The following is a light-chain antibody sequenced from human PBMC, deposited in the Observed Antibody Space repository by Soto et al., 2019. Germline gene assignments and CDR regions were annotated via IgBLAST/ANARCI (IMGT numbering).Light chain of an antibody. CDR3: QHRGDWPPIT. CDR1: ESVSSY. Sequence: EIVLTQSPDTLSLSPGERVTLSCRASESVSSYLAWYQQKPGQAPRLLIYDASTSATGIPARFSGSGSGTDFTLTISSLEPEDFAVYFCQHRGDWPPITFGQGTRLEIK. J-gene: IGKJ5*01. V-gene: IGKV3-11*01. CDR2: DAS.